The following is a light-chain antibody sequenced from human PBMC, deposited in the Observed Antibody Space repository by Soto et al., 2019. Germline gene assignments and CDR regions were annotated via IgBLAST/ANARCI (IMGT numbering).Light chain of an antibody. CDR1: QSFKSSY. J-gene: IGKJ4*01. Sequence: EIVLTQSPGTLSLSPGERATLSCRASQSFKSSYLTWYQQKPGQAPRLLIYGASTRATDIPARFSGSGSGTTLSPTISSLEPEDYVVSYCQQRSNSPALTFGRGTKVDIK. V-gene: IGKV3D-20*02. CDR3: QQRSNSPALT. CDR2: GAS.